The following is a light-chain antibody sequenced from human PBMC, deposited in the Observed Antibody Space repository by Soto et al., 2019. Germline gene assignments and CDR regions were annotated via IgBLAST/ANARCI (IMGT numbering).Light chain of an antibody. V-gene: IGLV2-14*01. CDR1: SSDVGGYNY. Sequence: QSALTQPPSVSGSPDQSVTITCAGTSSDVGGYNYVSWYQQHPGKAPKLMIYEVSYRPSGVSNRFSGSKSGNTASLTISGLQAEDEAHYYCSSYTSSSTYVFGTGTKLTVL. J-gene: IGLJ1*01. CDR2: EVS. CDR3: SSYTSSSTYV.